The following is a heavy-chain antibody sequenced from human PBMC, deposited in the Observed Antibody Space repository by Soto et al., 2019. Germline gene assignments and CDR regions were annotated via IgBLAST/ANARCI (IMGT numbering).Heavy chain of an antibody. CDR2: IYYSGRT. V-gene: IGHV4-59*01. J-gene: IGHJ6*02. D-gene: IGHD4-17*01. CDR1: GGSISSYY. CDR3: ATTVVTEPIYYYYGMDA. Sequence: QVQLQESGPGLVKPSETLSLTCTVSGGSISSYYWSWIRQPPGKGLEWIGYIYYSGRTNYNPSLKRRVTVSVDTSKHQFSLKLSSVSAADTAVYYCATTVVTEPIYYYYGMDAWGQGTTVTVSS.